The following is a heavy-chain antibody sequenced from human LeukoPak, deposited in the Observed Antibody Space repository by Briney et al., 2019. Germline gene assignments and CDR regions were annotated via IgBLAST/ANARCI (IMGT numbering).Heavy chain of an antibody. D-gene: IGHD6-19*01. CDR3: AHRPLGFISGWDNCYFDT. V-gene: IGHV2-5*02. Sequence: SGPTLVNPTQTLTLTCNFSGFSLSTSGVGVGWVRQPPGKTLEWLAVIYWDDDRRYSPSLKNRLTITKDTSKNQVVLTMTNMDPGDTATYDCAHRPLGFISGWDNCYFDTWAPGTLVTVSS. J-gene: IGHJ4*03. CDR2: IYWDDDR. CDR1: GFSLSTSGVG.